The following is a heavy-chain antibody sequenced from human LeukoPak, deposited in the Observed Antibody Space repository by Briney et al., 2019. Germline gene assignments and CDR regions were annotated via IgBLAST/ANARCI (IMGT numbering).Heavy chain of an antibody. CDR1: GGSISSSNW. V-gene: IGHV4-4*02. CDR3: ASGRVWFGEPYYFDY. D-gene: IGHD3-10*01. CDR2: IYHSGST. J-gene: IGHJ4*02. Sequence: SETLSLTCAVSGGSISSSNWWSWVRQPPGKGLEWSGEIYHSGSTNYNPSLKSRVTISVDKSKNQFSLKLSSVTAADTAVYYCASGRVWFGEPYYFDYWGQGTLVTVSS.